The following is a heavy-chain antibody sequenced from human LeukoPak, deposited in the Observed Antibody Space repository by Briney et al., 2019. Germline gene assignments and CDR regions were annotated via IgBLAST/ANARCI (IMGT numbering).Heavy chain of an antibody. CDR3: ARDNSSGWYFLDY. CDR1: GGSISSYY. D-gene: IGHD6-19*01. V-gene: IGHV4-59*01. J-gene: IGHJ4*02. CDR2: IYYSGST. Sequence: SETLSLTCTVSGGSISSYYWSWIRQPPGKGLEWIGYIYYSGSTNYNPSLKSRVTISVDASKNQFSLKLSSVTAADTAAYYCARDNSSGWYFLDYWGQGTLVTVSS.